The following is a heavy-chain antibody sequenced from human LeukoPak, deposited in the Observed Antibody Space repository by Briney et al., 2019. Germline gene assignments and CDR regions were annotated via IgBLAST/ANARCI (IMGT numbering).Heavy chain of an antibody. CDR1: GGSISSDNYY. CDR3: ARTIAVAGTFAMDV. CDR2: IYYSGST. V-gene: IGHV4-30-4*01. Sequence: PSETLSLTCIVSGGSISSDNYYWSWIRQPPGKALEWIGYIYYSGSTYYNPSLKTRVTISLDTSKSQFSLRLSSVTAADTAVYFCARTIAVAGTFAMDVGGKGTTVTVSS. J-gene: IGHJ6*04. D-gene: IGHD6-13*01.